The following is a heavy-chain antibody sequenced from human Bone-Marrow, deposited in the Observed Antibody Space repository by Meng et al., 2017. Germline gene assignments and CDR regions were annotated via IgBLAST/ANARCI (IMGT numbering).Heavy chain of an antibody. CDR1: GFTFSSYW. Sequence: ETLSLTCAASGFTFSSYWMSWVRQAPGKGLEWVANIKQDGSEKYYVDSVKGRFTISRDNAKNSLYLQMNSLRAEDTAVYYCARDVGYYDFWSGSSWGQGTLVTVSS. CDR2: IKQDGSEK. V-gene: IGHV3-7*01. D-gene: IGHD3-3*01. CDR3: ARDVGYYDFWSGSS. J-gene: IGHJ5*02.